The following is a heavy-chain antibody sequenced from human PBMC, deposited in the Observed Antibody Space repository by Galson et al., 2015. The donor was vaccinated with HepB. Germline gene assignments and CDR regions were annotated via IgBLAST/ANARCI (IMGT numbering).Heavy chain of an antibody. J-gene: IGHJ1*01. V-gene: IGHV4-39*07. CDR3: ARDTIATAPS. D-gene: IGHD6-13*01. Sequence: SETLSLTCLVSRVSISTSNYYWGWMRQPPGKGLEWIGSIYHSGTTYYNPSLESRVTISVDTSKNQLSLEVRSVTAADTAVYYCARDTIATAPSWGQGTLVTVSS. CDR1: RVSISTSNYY. CDR2: IYHSGTT.